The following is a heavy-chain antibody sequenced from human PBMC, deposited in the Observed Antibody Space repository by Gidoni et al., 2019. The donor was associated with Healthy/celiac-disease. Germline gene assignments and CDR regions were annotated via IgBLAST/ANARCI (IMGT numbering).Heavy chain of an antibody. J-gene: IGHJ4*02. CDR1: TFSSYT. D-gene: IGHD3-10*01. Sequence: TFSSYTISWVRQAPGHGLEWMGRLIPILGIANYAQKFQGRFTITADNSTSTAYMELSGLRSEDTAVYYCARSGYYGSGSYSYWGQGTLVTVSS. CDR2: LIPILGIA. CDR3: ARSGYYGSGSYSY. V-gene: IGHV1-69*02.